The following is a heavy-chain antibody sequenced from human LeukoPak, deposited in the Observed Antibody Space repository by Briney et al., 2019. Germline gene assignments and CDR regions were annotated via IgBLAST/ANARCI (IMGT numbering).Heavy chain of an antibody. CDR3: ARAGYYYGMDV. J-gene: IGHJ6*02. Sequence: SETLSLTCAVYGGSFSGYYWSWIRQPPGKGLEWIGEINHSGSTNYNPSLKSRVTISVDTSKNQFSLKLSSVTAADTAVYYCARAGYYYGMDVWGQGTTVTVSS. V-gene: IGHV4-34*01. CDR1: GGSFSGYY. CDR2: INHSGST.